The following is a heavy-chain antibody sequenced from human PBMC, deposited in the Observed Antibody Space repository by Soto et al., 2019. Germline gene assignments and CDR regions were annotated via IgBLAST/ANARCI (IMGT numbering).Heavy chain of an antibody. V-gene: IGHV4-34*01. Sequence: PSETLSLTCAVYGGSFSGYYWSWIRQPPGEGLEWIGEINHSGSTNYNPSLKSRVTISVDTSKNQFSLKLSSVTAADTAVYYCARRTPSRTYYYDSWSQGTLVTVSS. CDR2: INHSGST. CDR1: GGSFSGYY. J-gene: IGHJ4*02. D-gene: IGHD3-22*01. CDR3: ARRTPSRTYYYDS.